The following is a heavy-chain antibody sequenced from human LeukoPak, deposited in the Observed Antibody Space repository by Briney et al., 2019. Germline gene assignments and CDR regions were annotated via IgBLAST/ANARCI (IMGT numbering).Heavy chain of an antibody. D-gene: IGHD1-26*01. CDR2: IGTAGDT. Sequence: GGSLRLSCSASGFTFSSYDMHWVRQATGKGLEWVSAIGTAGDTYYPGSVKGRFTISRENAKNSLYLQMNSLRAGDTAVYYCARGGWEVAFDIWGQGTMVTVSS. CDR3: ARGGWEVAFDI. CDR1: GFTFSSYD. V-gene: IGHV3-13*01. J-gene: IGHJ3*02.